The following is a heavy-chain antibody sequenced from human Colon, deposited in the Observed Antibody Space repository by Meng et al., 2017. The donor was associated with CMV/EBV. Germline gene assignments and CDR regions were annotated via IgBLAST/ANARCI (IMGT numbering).Heavy chain of an antibody. CDR1: GFSLTTIGLS. CDR3: AHGRRGYDFGAGGFDY. J-gene: IGHJ4*02. V-gene: IGHV2-5*01. CDR2: VYWNDGI. Sequence: SGPTLVKPTQTLTLTCSFSGFSLTTIGLSVGWIRQPPGKALEWRALVYWNDGIRYNPSLKSRLSVTKYTSKNQVVLRVTNMAPMDSGTYFCAHGRRGYDFGAGGFDYWGQGALVTVSS. D-gene: IGHD5-12*01.